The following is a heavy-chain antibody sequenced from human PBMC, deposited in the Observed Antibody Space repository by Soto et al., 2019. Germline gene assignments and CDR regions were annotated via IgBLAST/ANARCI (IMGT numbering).Heavy chain of an antibody. V-gene: IGHV1-69*06. D-gene: IGHD1-1*01. CDR3: ARDPRPHFSNWDSDGGFDT. CDR1: GGSFTSYA. J-gene: IGHJ5*02. Sequence: QVQLVQSGAEVKKPGSSVKVSCKASGGSFTSYAFSWVRQAPGQGLEWVGGIIPIFGTPKDAQKFKGRDTISADRSTSTAYLDLTGLTSEDTAVYFGARDPRPHFSNWDSDGGFDTWGEGTLVIVSS. CDR2: IIPIFGTP.